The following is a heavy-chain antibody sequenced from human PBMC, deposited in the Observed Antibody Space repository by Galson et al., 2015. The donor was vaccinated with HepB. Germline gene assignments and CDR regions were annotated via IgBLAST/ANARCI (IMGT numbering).Heavy chain of an antibody. D-gene: IGHD6-19*01. Sequence: ETLSLTCAVYGGSFSGYYWSWIRQPPGKGLEWIGEINHSGSTNYNPSLKSRVTISVDTSKNQFSLKLSPVTAADTAVYYCARAPSGGGWYNYWGQGTLVTVSS. CDR1: GGSFSGYY. J-gene: IGHJ4*02. CDR3: ARAPSGGGWYNY. CDR2: INHSGST. V-gene: IGHV4-34*01.